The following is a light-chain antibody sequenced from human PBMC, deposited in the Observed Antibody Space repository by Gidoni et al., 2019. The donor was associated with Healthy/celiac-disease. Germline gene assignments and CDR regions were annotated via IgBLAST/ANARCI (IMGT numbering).Light chain of an antibody. Sequence: EIVLTHPPATLSVSPGERATPSCRAGQSASSNFAWYQQKPGLAPRLPIYGASTRATGIPAGLSGSGSETDFTLTISSLQSEDVAVFYCQQYNNWPPYTFXQXTKLEIK. V-gene: IGKV3-15*01. CDR1: QSASSN. J-gene: IGKJ2*01. CDR2: GAS. CDR3: QQYNNWPPYT.